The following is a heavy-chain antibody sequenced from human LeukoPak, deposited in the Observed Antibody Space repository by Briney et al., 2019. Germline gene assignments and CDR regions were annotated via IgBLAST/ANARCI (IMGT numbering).Heavy chain of an antibody. CDR3: ARGFTCSTTRCQGADY. J-gene: IGHJ4*02. V-gene: IGHV3-11*01. Sequence: GWSLRLSCAATGFTFSDFYMSWIRQAPGKGLEWVSHISSSGSVIYYADSVKGRFTISRDNARNSTYLQMNSLRAEDTAVYHCARGFTCSTTRCQGADYWGQGTLVTVSS. CDR2: ISSSGSVI. D-gene: IGHD2-2*01. CDR1: GFTFSDFY.